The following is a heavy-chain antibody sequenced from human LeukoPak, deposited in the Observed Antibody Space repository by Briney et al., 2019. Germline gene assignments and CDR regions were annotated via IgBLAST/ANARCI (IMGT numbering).Heavy chain of an antibody. CDR3: ARTTEGGYTYDYFYYYYMDV. CDR2: IYYSGST. V-gene: IGHV4-59*01. D-gene: IGHD5-18*01. CDR1: GGSISSYH. J-gene: IGHJ6*03. Sequence: PSETLSLTCTVSGGSISSYHWSWIRQPPGKGLEWIGCIYYSGSTNYDPSLKSRVTISVDTSKNQFSLKLSSVTAADTAAYYCARTTEGGYTYDYFYYYYMDVWGRGTTVTISS.